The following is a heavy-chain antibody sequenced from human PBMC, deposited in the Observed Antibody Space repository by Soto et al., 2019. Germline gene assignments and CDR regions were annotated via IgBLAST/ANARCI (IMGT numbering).Heavy chain of an antibody. V-gene: IGHV4-4*07. D-gene: IGHD5-18*01. CDR3: ARVQSRYGYWFDP. Sequence: SETLSLTCTVSGDSITSYYWSWIRQPAGKGLEWVGRFESSGSSDYNPSLMSRVTMSVDRSKKQFSLRLSAVTAADTAVYYCARVQSRYGYWFDPWGQGILVTVSS. J-gene: IGHJ5*02. CDR2: FESSGSS. CDR1: GDSITSYY.